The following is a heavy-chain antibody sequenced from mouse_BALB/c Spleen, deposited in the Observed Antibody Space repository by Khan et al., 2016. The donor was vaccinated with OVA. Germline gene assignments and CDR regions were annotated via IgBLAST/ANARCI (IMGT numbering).Heavy chain of an antibody. V-gene: IGHV3-2*02. J-gene: IGHJ1*01. CDR2: ISYRGST. D-gene: IGHD1-1*01. CDR3: ARRYYYGQWYFDV. Sequence: EVQLQESGPGLVKPSQSLSLTCTVTGYSITTDYAWNWIRQFPGNRLEWLGYISYRGSTSYNPSLKSRLSITRDTSNNQFFLQLNSVTTEDTATYCCARRYYYGQWYFDVWGAGTTVTVSS. CDR1: GYSITTDYA.